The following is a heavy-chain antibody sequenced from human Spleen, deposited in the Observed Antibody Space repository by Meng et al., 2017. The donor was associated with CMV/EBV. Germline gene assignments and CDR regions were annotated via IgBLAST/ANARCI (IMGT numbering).Heavy chain of an antibody. CDR2: IIWDGGST. V-gene: IGHV3-20*04. Sequence: GESLKISCTASGFTFSRYAMHWLRQAPGKGLEWVSGIIWDGGSTAYADSVKGRFAISRDNSKNALYLQMISLRAEDTALYYCARVRFGGSYCFDYWGQGTLVTVSS. D-gene: IGHD1-26*01. J-gene: IGHJ4*02. CDR1: GFTFSRYA. CDR3: ARVRFGGSYCFDY.